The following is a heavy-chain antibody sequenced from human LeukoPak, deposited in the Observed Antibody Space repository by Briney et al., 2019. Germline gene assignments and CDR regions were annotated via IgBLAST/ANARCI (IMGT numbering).Heavy chain of an antibody. Sequence: GGSLRLSCAASGFTFSNYNMNWVRQAPGKGLEWVSSISSSSSYIYYADSVKGRFTISRDNAKNSLYLQMNSLRADDTAVYYCARDLEVAAAPDYWGQGTLVTVSS. J-gene: IGHJ4*02. D-gene: IGHD2-15*01. CDR1: GFTFSNYN. CDR2: ISSSSSYI. CDR3: ARDLEVAAAPDY. V-gene: IGHV3-21*01.